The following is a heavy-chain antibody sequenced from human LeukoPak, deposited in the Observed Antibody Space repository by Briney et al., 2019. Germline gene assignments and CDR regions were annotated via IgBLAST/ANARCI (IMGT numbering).Heavy chain of an antibody. D-gene: IGHD3-9*01. J-gene: IGHJ4*02. V-gene: IGHV4-34*01. CDR2: INHSGST. Sequence: PSETLSLTCAVYGGSFSGSYWSWIRQPPGKGLEWIGEINHSGSTNYNPSLKSQVTISVDTSKNQFSLKLSSVTAADTAVYYCARGALNILTGYYMYWGQGTLVTVSS. CDR3: ARGALNILTGYYMY. CDR1: GGSFSGSY.